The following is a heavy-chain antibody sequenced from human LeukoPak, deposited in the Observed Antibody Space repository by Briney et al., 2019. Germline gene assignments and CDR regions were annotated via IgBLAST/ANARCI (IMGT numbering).Heavy chain of an antibody. CDR3: ARVQGGIAVALDD. Sequence: GGSLRLSCAASGFTFSSYEMNWVRQAPGKGLEWVSYISTTGSSIYYADSVKGRFTISRYNAKNLLYRQMNGLRAEDTAVYYCARVQGGIAVALDDWGQGTLATVSS. V-gene: IGHV3-48*03. J-gene: IGHJ4*02. D-gene: IGHD6-19*01. CDR2: ISTTGSSI. CDR1: GFTFSSYE.